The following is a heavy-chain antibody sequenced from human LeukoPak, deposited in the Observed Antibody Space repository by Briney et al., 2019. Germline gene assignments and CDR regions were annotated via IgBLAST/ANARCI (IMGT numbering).Heavy chain of an antibody. Sequence: PGGSLRLSCAASGFTLSSYGVHWIRQAPGKGLEWVAFIRVDGSNENYADSVKGRFTISRDTSKNTLYLQMNSLRAEDTAVYYCAKRGSYYYYMDVWGKGTTVTVSS. J-gene: IGHJ6*03. V-gene: IGHV3-30*02. CDR1: GFTLSSYG. CDR3: AKRGSYYYYMDV. D-gene: IGHD3-10*01. CDR2: IRVDGSNE.